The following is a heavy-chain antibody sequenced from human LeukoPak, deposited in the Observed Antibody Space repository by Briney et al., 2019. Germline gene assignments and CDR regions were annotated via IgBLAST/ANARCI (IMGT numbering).Heavy chain of an antibody. J-gene: IGHJ3*02. D-gene: IGHD4-17*01. Sequence: GGSLRLSCAASGFTFSSYGMHWVRQAPGKGLEWVAFIRYDGSNKYYADSVKGRFTISRDNSKNTLNLQMNSLRAEDTAVYYCAKDFYGDPDAFDIRGQGTMVTVSS. CDR2: IRYDGSNK. V-gene: IGHV3-30*02. CDR1: GFTFSSYG. CDR3: AKDFYGDPDAFDI.